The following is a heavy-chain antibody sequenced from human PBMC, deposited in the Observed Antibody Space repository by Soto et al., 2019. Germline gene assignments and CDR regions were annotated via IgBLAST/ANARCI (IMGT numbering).Heavy chain of an antibody. CDR1: GYSFTSYW. V-gene: IGHV5-10-1*01. J-gene: IGHJ6*02. CDR2: IDPSDSYT. Sequence: GESLEISCKGSGYSFTSYWISWVRQMPGKGLEWMGRIDPSDSYTNYSPSFQGHVTISADKSISTAYLQWSSLRAEDTAVYYCARELAVAGWYYYYGMDVWGQGTTVTVSS. CDR3: ARELAVAGWYYYYGMDV. D-gene: IGHD6-19*01.